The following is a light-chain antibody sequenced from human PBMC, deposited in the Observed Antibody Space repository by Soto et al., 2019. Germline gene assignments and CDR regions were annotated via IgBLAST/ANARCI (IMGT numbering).Light chain of an antibody. CDR2: GAS. CDR3: QQYAYSPPYT. Sequence: EIVLTQSPGTLSLSPGERATLSCRASQSVSSSYLAWYQQKPGQAPRLLIYGASSRATGIPDRFSGSGSGTDFTLTISRLEREDFAVYYCQQYAYSPPYTFGQGTKLEIK. V-gene: IGKV3-20*01. CDR1: QSVSSSY. J-gene: IGKJ2*01.